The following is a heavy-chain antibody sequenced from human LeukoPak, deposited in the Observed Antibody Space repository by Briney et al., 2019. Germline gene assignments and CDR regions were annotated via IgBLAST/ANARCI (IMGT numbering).Heavy chain of an antibody. CDR2: IYTSGST. CDR1: GGSISTDY. J-gene: IGHJ4*02. V-gene: IGHV4-4*07. Sequence: SETLPLTCTGSGGSISTDYWTWIRQPAGKGLEWIGLIYTSGSTNYNPSLKSRVTMSLDTSKNQFSLKLTSVTAADTAVYYCTSDFGYWGQRTLVTVSS. D-gene: IGHD3-10*01. CDR3: TSDFGY.